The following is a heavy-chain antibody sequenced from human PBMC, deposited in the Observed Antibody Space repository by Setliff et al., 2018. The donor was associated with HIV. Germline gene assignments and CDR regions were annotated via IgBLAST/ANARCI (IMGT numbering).Heavy chain of an antibody. Sequence: GGSLRLSCAASGFTFSSYWMSWVRQAPGKGLEWVANIKQDGSEKYYVDSVKGRFTISRENARNSLYLQMNSLRVEDTAEYYCARVQYYSFWSGYFDIYGMDVWGQGTTVTVSS. CDR3: ARVQYYSFWSGYFDIYGMDV. V-gene: IGHV3-7*02. J-gene: IGHJ6*02. CDR1: GFTFSSYW. CDR2: IKQDGSEK. D-gene: IGHD3-3*01.